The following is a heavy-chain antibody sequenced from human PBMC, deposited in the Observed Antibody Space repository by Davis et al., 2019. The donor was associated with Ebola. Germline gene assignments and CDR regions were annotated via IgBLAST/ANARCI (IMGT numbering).Heavy chain of an antibody. J-gene: IGHJ6*04. CDR3: ARDREAAAAGYYGMDV. D-gene: IGHD6-13*01. V-gene: IGHV1-46*01. CDR1: GYTFTNYY. Sequence: ASVKVSCKASGYTFTNYYMHWVRQAPGQGLEWMGMINPNDGRTIYAQKFQGRVTVTRDTSTTTVYMDLTRLISDDTAVYYCARDREAAAAGYYGMDVWGKGTAVTVSS. CDR2: INPNDGRT.